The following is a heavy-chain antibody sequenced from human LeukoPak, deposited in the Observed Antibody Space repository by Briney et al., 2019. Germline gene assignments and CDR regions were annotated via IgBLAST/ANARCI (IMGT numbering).Heavy chain of an antibody. D-gene: IGHD3-3*01. Sequence: GESLRLSCAASGFTFSSYMMTWVRQAPGKGLEWVANIKPDGGEKFYVDSVRGRFTISRDNAKNSLYLQMNSLRAEDTAVYYCASGSLWSGILEYCGQGTLVIVSS. CDR1: GFTFSSYM. J-gene: IGHJ4*02. CDR2: IKPDGGEK. CDR3: ASGSLWSGILEY. V-gene: IGHV3-7*01.